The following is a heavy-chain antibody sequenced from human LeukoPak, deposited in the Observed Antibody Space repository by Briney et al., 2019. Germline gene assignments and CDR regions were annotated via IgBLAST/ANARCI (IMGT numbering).Heavy chain of an antibody. D-gene: IGHD3-10*01. CDR3: ARDSFMVGGVLKPEEAFDV. CDR2: ISSSSSYI. J-gene: IGHJ3*01. Sequence: KPGGSLRLSCAASGFTFSSYSMNWVRQAPGKGLEWVSSISSSSSYIYYADSVKGRFTISRDNAKNSLYLQMNSLRAEDTAVYYCARDSFMVGGVLKPEEAFDVWGQGTMVTVSS. CDR1: GFTFSSYS. V-gene: IGHV3-21*01.